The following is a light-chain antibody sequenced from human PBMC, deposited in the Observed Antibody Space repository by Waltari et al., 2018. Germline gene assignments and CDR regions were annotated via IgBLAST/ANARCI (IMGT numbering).Light chain of an antibody. Sequence: SYVVTQPPSVSVAPGETATITCGADNLGTYSVHWYQQKAGQAPVLVIFYDRDRPSGIPDRFSGSNSGNTATLTISRVEAGDEARYYCHVWHPHVDPGVFGTGTEVTVL. CDR3: HVWHPHVDPGV. CDR1: NLGTYS. J-gene: IGLJ1*01. CDR2: YDR. V-gene: IGLV3-21*04.